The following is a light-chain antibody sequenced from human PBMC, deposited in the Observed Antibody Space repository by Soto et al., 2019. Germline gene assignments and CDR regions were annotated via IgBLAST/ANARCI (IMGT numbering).Light chain of an antibody. Sequence: QSVLTQPPSVSGSPGQSVTISCTGTGSDVGGYNRVSWYQQRPGTAPKIMIYEVSNRPSGVPDRFSGSKSGNTASLAISGLQAEDEADHYCTSYTSTTNFYVFGSGTRSPS. CDR2: EVS. J-gene: IGLJ1*01. CDR3: TSYTSTTNFYV. V-gene: IGLV2-18*02. CDR1: GSDVGGYNR.